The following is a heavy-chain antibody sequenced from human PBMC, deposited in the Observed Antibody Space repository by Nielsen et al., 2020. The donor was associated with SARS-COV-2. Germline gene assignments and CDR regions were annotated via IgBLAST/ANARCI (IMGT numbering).Heavy chain of an antibody. Sequence: GESLKISCVASGFNFTRYSMNWVRQAPGKGPEWVAYISSDSSWKQYADSVKGRVTISRDNAKNSLYLQMNSLRAEDTAFYYCARETAAGTSPYYFDYWGQGALVTVSS. CDR1: GFNFTRYS. D-gene: IGHD6-13*01. J-gene: IGHJ4*02. CDR2: ISSDSSWK. CDR3: ARETAAGTSPYYFDY. V-gene: IGHV3-21*04.